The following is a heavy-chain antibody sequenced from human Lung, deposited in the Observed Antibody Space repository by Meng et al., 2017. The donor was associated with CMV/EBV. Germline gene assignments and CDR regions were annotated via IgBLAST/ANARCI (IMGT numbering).Heavy chain of an antibody. V-gene: IGHV3-7*01. CDR1: EFTFGSYW. Sequence: GGSLRLXCVASEFTFGSYWMSSVRQAPGKGLEWVANIKQVGSEKYYVDSVKGRFTVSSDNAKNSLYLQMNSLRAEDTAIYYCARDPMRTGSGCLAIWGQGTRVTVSS. CDR3: ARDPMRTGSGCLAI. CDR2: IKQVGSEK. D-gene: IGHD1-26*01. J-gene: IGHJ3*02.